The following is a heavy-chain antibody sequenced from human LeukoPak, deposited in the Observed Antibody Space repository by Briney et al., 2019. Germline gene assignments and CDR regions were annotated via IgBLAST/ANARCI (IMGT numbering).Heavy chain of an antibody. CDR3: ARQAPARGSSIAARQDYYYMDV. CDR1: GYSFTSFW. J-gene: IGHJ6*03. Sequence: GESLKISCKGSGYSFTSFWIGWVRQMPGKGLEWMGIIYLGDSDTRYSPSFQGQVTISADKSISIAYLQWSSLKASDTAMYYCARQAPARGSSIAARQDYYYMDVWGKGTTVTVSS. D-gene: IGHD6-6*01. CDR2: IYLGDSDT. V-gene: IGHV5-51*01.